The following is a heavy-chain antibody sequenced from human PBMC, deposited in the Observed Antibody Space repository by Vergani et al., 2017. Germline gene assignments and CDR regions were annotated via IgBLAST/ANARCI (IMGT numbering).Heavy chain of an antibody. CDR1: GFRFSSYG. D-gene: IGHD2/OR15-2a*01. V-gene: IGHV3-33*06. CDR3: AKELGGCNSISCADYMDV. CDR2: IWYDGSNK. J-gene: IGHJ6*03. Sequence: QVQLVESGGGVVQPGRSLRLSCAASGFRFSSYGMNWVRQAPGKGLEWVAVIWYDGSNKYYADSVKGRFTISRDNSQNTVNLQMNSLRVDDTAVYYCAKELGGCNSISCADYMDVWGKGTTVTV.